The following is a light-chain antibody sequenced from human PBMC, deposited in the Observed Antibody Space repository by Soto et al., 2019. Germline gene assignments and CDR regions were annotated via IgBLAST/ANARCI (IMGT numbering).Light chain of an antibody. CDR1: QFISSRN. Sequence: EIVLTQSPGTLSLSPGESATLLCRASQFISSRNLAWYQQIPGQAPRLFIYGASTRATGIPDRFSGSGSGTGFTLTITPLEPEDFAVYFCQQYDSSPITFGQGTRLEIK. CDR2: GAS. V-gene: IGKV3-20*01. J-gene: IGKJ5*01. CDR3: QQYDSSPIT.